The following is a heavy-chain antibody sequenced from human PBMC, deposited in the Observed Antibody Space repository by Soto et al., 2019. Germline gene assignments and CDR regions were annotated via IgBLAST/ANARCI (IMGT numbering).Heavy chain of an antibody. CDR3: ARVLTEPSYSSSWTDYYYYMDV. CDR1: GGTFSSYT. Sequence: ASVKVSCKASGGTFSSYTISWVRQAPGQGLEWMGRIIPILGIANYAQKFQGRVTITADKSTSTAYMELSSLRSEDTAVYYCARVLTEPSYSSSWTDYYYYMDVWGKGTTVTVSS. V-gene: IGHV1-69*02. J-gene: IGHJ6*03. CDR2: IIPILGIA. D-gene: IGHD6-13*01.